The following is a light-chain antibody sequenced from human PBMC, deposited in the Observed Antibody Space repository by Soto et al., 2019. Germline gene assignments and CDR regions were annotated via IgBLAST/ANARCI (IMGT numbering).Light chain of an antibody. CDR3: CSYAGRYTYV. Sequence: QSVLTQPRSVSGSPGQSVTISCTGASSDVGGYNYVSWYQQHPGKAPKLMIYDVSTRPSGFPDRFSGSKSGNTASLTISGLQTEDEDDYYCCSYAGRYTYVFGTGTKVTVL. CDR1: SSDVGGYNY. CDR2: DVS. V-gene: IGLV2-11*01. J-gene: IGLJ1*01.